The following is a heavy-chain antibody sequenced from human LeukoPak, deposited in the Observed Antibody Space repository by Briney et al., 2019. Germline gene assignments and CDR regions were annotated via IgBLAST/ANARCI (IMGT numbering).Heavy chain of an antibody. CDR2: INHSGST. D-gene: IGHD3-10*01. CDR1: GGSFSGYY. J-gene: IGHJ4*02. CDR3: ARPGASGDYIDY. Sequence: SETLSLARAVYGGSFSGYYWSWIRQPPGKGLEWIGEINHSGSTNYNPSLKSRVTISVDTSKNQFSLKLSSVTAADTAVYYCARPGASGDYIDYWGQGTLVTVSS. V-gene: IGHV4-34*01.